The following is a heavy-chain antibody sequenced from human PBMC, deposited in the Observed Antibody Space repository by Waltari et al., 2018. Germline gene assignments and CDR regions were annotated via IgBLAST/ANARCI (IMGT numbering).Heavy chain of an antibody. J-gene: IGHJ4*02. CDR1: GGSISSYY. D-gene: IGHD6-13*01. Sequence: QVQLQESGPGLVKPSETLSLTCTVSGGSISSYYWSWIRPPPGKGLEWIGYIYYSGSTNYNPSLKSRVTISVDTSKNQFSLKLSSVTAADTAVYYCARSQIAAPRLGYFDYWGQGTLVTVSS. V-gene: IGHV4-59*01. CDR3: ARSQIAAPRLGYFDY. CDR2: IYYSGST.